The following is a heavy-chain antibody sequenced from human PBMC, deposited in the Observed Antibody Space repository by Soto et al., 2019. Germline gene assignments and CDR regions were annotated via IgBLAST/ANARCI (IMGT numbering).Heavy chain of an antibody. CDR3: ARPSLANLVDYYYRLSC. J-gene: IGHJ6*02. CDR2: IYPGDSDT. CDR1: GYSFTSYW. V-gene: IGHV5-51*01. Sequence: GESLKISCKGSGYSFTSYWIGWVRQMPVKGLEWMGIIYPGDSDTRYSPSFQGQVTISADKSISTAYLQWSSLKASDTAMYYCARPSLANLVDYYYRLSCRAQRTSVPVSS. D-gene: IGHD1-26*01.